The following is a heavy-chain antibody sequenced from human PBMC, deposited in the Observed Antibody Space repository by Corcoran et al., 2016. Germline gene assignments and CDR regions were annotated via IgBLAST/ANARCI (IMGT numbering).Heavy chain of an antibody. D-gene: IGHD6-19*01. CDR1: GGSISSSSYY. V-gene: IGHV4-39*07. CDR3: ARVSYSSGWYGSYNWFDP. Sequence: QLQLQESGPGLVKPSETLSLTCTVSGGSISSSSYYWGWIRQPPGKGLEWIGSIYYSGSTYYNPSLKSRVTISVDTSKNQFSLKLSSVTAADTAVYYCARVSYSSGWYGSYNWFDPWGQGTLVTVSS. J-gene: IGHJ5*02. CDR2: IYYSGST.